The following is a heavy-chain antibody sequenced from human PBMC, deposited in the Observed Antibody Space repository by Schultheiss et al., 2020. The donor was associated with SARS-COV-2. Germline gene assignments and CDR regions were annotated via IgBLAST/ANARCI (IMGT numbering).Heavy chain of an antibody. CDR1: GGSISSYY. V-gene: IGHV4-59*12. J-gene: IGHJ4*02. Sequence: SETLSLTCTVSGGSISSYYWTWIRQHPGKGLEWIGYIYYSGSTNYNPSLKSRVTISVDTSKNQFSLKLSSVTAADTAVYYCARGWGPNYFDYWGQGTLVTVSS. D-gene: IGHD3-16*01. CDR2: IYYSGST. CDR3: ARGWGPNYFDY.